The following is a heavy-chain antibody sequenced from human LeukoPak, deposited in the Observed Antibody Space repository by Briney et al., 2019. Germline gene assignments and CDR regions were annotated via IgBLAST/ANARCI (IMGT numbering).Heavy chain of an antibody. Sequence: ASVKVSCKASGYTFTGYYMHCVRQAPGQGLEWMGWINPNSGGTNYAQKFQGRVTMTRDTSISTAYMELSRLRSDDTAVYYCARDRAMVRGVIAKLDYWGQGTLVTVSS. D-gene: IGHD3-10*01. V-gene: IGHV1-2*02. CDR1: GYTFTGYY. J-gene: IGHJ4*02. CDR3: ARDRAMVRGVIAKLDY. CDR2: INPNSGGT.